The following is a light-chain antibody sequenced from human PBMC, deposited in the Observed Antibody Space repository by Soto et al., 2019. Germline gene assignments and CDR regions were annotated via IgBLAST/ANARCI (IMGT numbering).Light chain of an antibody. J-gene: IGLJ3*02. CDR2: GNT. CDR3: QSYDSSLSGSKV. CDR1: SSNIGAGYD. Sequence: QSVLTQPPSVSGAPGQRVIISCTGSSSNIGAGYDVHWYQQVPGTAPRLLIHGNTNRPSGVPDRFSASKSGTSASLAITGLQAEDEADYYCQSYDSSLSGSKVFGGGTQLTVL. V-gene: IGLV1-40*01.